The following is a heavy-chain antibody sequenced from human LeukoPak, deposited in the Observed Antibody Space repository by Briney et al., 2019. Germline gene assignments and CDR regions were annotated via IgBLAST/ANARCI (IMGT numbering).Heavy chain of an antibody. CDR3: ASSRRTAPFDY. D-gene: IGHD5-18*01. J-gene: IGHJ4*02. Sequence: SETLSLTCAVYGGSFSGYYWSWIRQPPGKGLEWIGEINHSGSTNYNPSLKSRVTISVDTSKNQFSLKLSSVTAADTAVYYCASSRRTAPFDYWGQGTLVTFSS. V-gene: IGHV4-34*01. CDR2: INHSGST. CDR1: GGSFSGYY.